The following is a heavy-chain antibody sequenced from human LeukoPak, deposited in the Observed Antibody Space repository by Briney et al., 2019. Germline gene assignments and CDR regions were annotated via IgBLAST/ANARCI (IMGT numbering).Heavy chain of an antibody. V-gene: IGHV4-4*02. CDR2: IYHSGST. D-gene: IGHD3-3*01. J-gene: IGHJ6*03. Sequence: TASETLSLTCAVSGGSISSSNWWSWVRQPPGKGLEWIGEIYHSGSTNYNPSLKSRVTISVDTSKNQFSLKLSSVTAADTAVYYCARERYYDYMDVWGKGTTVTVSS. CDR3: ARERYYDYMDV. CDR1: GGSISSSNW.